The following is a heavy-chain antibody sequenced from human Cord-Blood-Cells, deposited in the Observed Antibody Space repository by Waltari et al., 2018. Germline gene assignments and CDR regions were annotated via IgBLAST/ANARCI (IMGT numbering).Heavy chain of an antibody. Sequence: TGTVSCGFISSTSYSWACIRQPPGKGLEWIGSIYYSGSTYYNPSLKSRVTISVDTSKNQCSLKLSSVTAADTAVYYCARGACSSTSCYPSDAFDIWGQGTMVTVSS. J-gene: IGHJ3*02. V-gene: IGHV4-39*01. CDR2: IYYSGST. CDR1: CGFISSTSYS. CDR3: ARGACSSTSCYPSDAFDI. D-gene: IGHD2-2*01.